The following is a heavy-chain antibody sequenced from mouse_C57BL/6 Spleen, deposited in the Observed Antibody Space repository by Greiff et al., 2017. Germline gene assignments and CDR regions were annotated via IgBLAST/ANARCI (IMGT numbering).Heavy chain of an antibody. CDR1: GYTFTSYW. D-gene: IGHD1-1*01. CDR3: ATTVHFDY. Sequence: VQLQQPGAELVMPGASVKLSCKASGYTFTSYWMHWVKQRPGQGLEWIGEIDPSDSYTNYNQKFKGKSTLTVDKSSSTAYMQRSSLTSEDSAVYYCATTVHFDYWGQGTTLTVSS. V-gene: IGHV1-69*01. J-gene: IGHJ2*01. CDR2: IDPSDSYT.